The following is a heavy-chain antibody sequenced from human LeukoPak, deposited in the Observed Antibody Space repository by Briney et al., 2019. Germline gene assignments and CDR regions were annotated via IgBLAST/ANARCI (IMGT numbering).Heavy chain of an antibody. CDR3: ARGKYYFDY. CDR1: EFTFSSYW. V-gene: IGHV3-7*04. Sequence: GGSLRLSCAVSEFTFSSYWMTRVRQAPGKGLEWVANIKQDGSEKYYVDSVKGRFTISRDNAKNSLYLQMNSLRAEDTAVYYCARGKYYFDYWGQGTLVTVSS. J-gene: IGHJ4*02. CDR2: IKQDGSEK.